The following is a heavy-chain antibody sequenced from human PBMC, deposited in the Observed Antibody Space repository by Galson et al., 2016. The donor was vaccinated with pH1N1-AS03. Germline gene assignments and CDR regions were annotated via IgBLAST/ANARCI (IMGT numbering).Heavy chain of an antibody. J-gene: IGHJ4*02. CDR1: GFVFSTSA. V-gene: IGHV3-30*02. D-gene: IGHD3-22*01. CDR2: IRYDESIK. Sequence: SLRLSCAASGFVFSTSAIHWVRQSPGKGLEWVAFIRYDESIKNYGDSVKGRFTISRDNSKNTVDLEMNSLRPEDSAVYYCVKGGGYSQGVLEYYFDSWGQGSLVTVSS. CDR3: VKGGGYSQGVLEYYFDS.